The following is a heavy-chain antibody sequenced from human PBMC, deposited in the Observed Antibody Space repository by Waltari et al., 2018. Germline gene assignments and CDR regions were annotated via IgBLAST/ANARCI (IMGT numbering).Heavy chain of an antibody. V-gene: IGHV4-61*01. J-gene: IGHJ4*02. Sequence: QVQLQESGPGLVKPSETLSLTCSVSGGSVSSGSHYWSWIRQPPGKGLEWIGFSYYSGRTNDNPSIKSRVTISVDMSKNQFLLKLTPVTAADTALYYCARITVTTPKYYFDFWGQGTLVTVSS. CDR1: GGSVSSGSHY. D-gene: IGHD4-17*01. CDR2: SYYSGRT. CDR3: ARITVTTPKYYFDF.